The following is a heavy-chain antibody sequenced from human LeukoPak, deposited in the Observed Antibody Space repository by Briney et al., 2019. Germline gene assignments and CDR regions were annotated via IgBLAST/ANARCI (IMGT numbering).Heavy chain of an antibody. CDR2: IKEDGAEK. Sequence: GGSLRLSCAASGFRFSDYWMSWVRQAPGKGLEWVANIKEDGAEKYYVESVKGRFTIFRDNAKHSLHLQMNCLRVEDTAVYYCASGMTEFDYWGQGTLVTVSS. CDR3: ASGMTEFDY. J-gene: IGHJ4*02. V-gene: IGHV3-7*01. CDR1: GFRFSDYW.